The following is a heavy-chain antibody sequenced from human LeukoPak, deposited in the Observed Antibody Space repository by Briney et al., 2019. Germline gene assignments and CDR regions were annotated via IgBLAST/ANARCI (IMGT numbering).Heavy chain of an antibody. CDR2: IYHGDSDT. Sequence: GESLKISCKGSGYRFSSYWIGWVRQMPGKGLEWMGIIYHGDSDTRYSPSFQGQATISADKSIGTAYLQWSSLKASDTAIYYCARHGRSSYGIDYWGQGTLVTVSS. J-gene: IGHJ4*02. CDR1: GYRFSSYW. V-gene: IGHV5-51*01. CDR3: ARHGRSSYGIDY. D-gene: IGHD3-16*01.